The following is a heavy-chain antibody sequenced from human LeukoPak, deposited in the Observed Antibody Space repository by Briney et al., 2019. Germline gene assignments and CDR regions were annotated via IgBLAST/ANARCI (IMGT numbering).Heavy chain of an antibody. Sequence: PGGSLRLSCAASGFTFSSYSMNWVRQAPGKGLEWVSSISSSSSYIYYADSVKGRFTISRDNAKNSLYLQMNSLRAEDTAVYYCARGETVMVPSPPTLFYWGQGTLVTVSS. J-gene: IGHJ4*02. V-gene: IGHV3-21*01. CDR3: ARGETVMVPSPPTLFY. CDR1: GFTFSSYS. CDR2: ISSSSSYI. D-gene: IGHD5-18*01.